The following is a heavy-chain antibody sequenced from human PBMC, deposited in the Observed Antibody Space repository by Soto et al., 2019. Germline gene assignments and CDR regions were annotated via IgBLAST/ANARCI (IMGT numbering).Heavy chain of an antibody. Sequence: VASVKVSCKASGGTFSSYAISWVRQAPGQGLEWMGGIIPIFGTANYAQKFQGRVTITADESTSTAYMELSSLRFEDTAVYYCARKSYDSSGYYGVGFDYWGQGTLVTVSS. V-gene: IGHV1-69*13. CDR2: IIPIFGTA. D-gene: IGHD3-22*01. CDR1: GGTFSSYA. CDR3: ARKSYDSSGYYGVGFDY. J-gene: IGHJ4*02.